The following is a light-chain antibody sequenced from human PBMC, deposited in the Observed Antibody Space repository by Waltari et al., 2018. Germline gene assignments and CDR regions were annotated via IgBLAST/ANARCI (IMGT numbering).Light chain of an antibody. Sequence: DIQMTQSPPSLSASVGDRVTITCRASQNINNYLNWYQQKPGKAPKLLIYGSSRLQSGVPSRFSGSGSGTDFTLTISSPQPEDFATYYCQQSYSTPITFGQGTRLEIK. V-gene: IGKV1-39*01. CDR3: QQSYSTPIT. J-gene: IGKJ5*01. CDR2: GSS. CDR1: QNINNY.